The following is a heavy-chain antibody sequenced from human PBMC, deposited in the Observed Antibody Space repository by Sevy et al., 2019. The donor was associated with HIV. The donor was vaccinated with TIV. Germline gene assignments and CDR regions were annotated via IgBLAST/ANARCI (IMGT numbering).Heavy chain of an antibody. CDR3: ARGRCYNYIWGSYLACDAFDI. D-gene: IGHD3-16*02. CDR1: GFTFSSYW. CDR2: IKQDGSEK. J-gene: IGHJ3*02. V-gene: IGHV3-7*01. Sequence: GGSLRLSCAASGFTFSSYWMSWVRQAPGKGLEWVANIKQDGSEKYYVDSVKGRFTISRDNAKNSLYLQMNSLRAEDTAVYYCARGRCYNYIWGSYLACDAFDIWGQWTMVTVSS.